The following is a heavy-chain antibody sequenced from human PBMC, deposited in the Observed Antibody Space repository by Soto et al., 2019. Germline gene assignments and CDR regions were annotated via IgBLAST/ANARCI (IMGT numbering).Heavy chain of an antibody. CDR2: ISGSGGST. J-gene: IGHJ4*02. V-gene: IGHV3-23*01. CDR1: GFTFSSYA. Sequence: ESVGGLVQPGGSLRLSCAASGFTFSSYAMSWVRQAPGKGLEWVSAISGSGGSTYYADSVKGRFTISRDNSKNTLYLQMNSLRAEDTAVYYCAKVGRGYCSSTSCYVPYYFDYWGQGTLVTVSS. CDR3: AKVGRGYCSSTSCYVPYYFDY. D-gene: IGHD2-2*01.